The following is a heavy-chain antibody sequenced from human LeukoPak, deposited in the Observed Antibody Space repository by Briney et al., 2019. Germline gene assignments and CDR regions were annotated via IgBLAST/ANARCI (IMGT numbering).Heavy chain of an antibody. V-gene: IGHV3-30*02. CDR2: IRYDGSNK. J-gene: IGHJ4*02. CDR1: GFTFSSYG. Sequence: PGGSLRLSCAASGFTFSSYGMHWVRQAPGKGLEWVAFIRYDGSNKYYADSVKGRFTISRDNSKNTLYLQMNSLRAEDTAVYYCAKDQSIVGATGYFDYWGQGTLVTVSS. CDR3: AKDQSIVGATGYFDY. D-gene: IGHD1-26*01.